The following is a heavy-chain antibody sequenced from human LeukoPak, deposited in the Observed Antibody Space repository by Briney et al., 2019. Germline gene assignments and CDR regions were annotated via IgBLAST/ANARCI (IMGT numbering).Heavy chain of an antibody. D-gene: IGHD6-13*01. V-gene: IGHV3-13*04. Sequence: PGGSLRLSCAASGFTFSSYDMHWVRQVPGKGLEWVSAIGTAGNTYYPGSVKGRFTISRENAKNSLHLQMNSLRAGDTAVYYCARAGGSSGWYSFVYWGQGTLVSVPS. CDR2: IGTAGNT. CDR3: ARAGGSSGWYSFVY. CDR1: GFTFSSYD. J-gene: IGHJ4*02.